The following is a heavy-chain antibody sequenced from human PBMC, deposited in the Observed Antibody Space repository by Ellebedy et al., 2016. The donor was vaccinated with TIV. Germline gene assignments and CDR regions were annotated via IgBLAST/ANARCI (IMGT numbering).Heavy chain of an antibody. Sequence: GESLKISCAASGFSFRSYWMGWVRQAPGKGLEWVANIYQDGSDQYYVESVKGRFTISRDNANKSLFLQMNSLRVEDTAGYYSARRGSYGDYAVQVNSWFDAWGQGTLVTVSS. CDR2: IYQDGSDQ. CDR3: ARRGSYGDYAVQVNSWFDA. J-gene: IGHJ5*02. D-gene: IGHD4-17*01. V-gene: IGHV3-7*01. CDR1: GFSFRSYW.